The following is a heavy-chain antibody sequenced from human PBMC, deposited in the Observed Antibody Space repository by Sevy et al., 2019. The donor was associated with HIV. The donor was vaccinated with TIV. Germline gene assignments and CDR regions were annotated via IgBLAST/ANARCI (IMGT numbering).Heavy chain of an antibody. D-gene: IGHD3-10*01. J-gene: IGHJ4*02. CDR3: ARGIQAGVDY. CDR2: MNPNIGST. Sequence: ASVKVSCKASGYTFSLLYINWVRQAPGQGPEWMGWMNPNIGSTGYAQKFQGRVTMTRDTSISTAYMELSSLTSEDTAVYYCARGIQAGVDYWGQGTLVTVSS. CDR1: GYTFSLLY. V-gene: IGHV1-8*01.